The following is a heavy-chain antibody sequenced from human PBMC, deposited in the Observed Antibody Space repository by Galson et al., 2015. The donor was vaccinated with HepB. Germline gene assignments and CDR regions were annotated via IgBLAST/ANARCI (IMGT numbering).Heavy chain of an antibody. CDR1: GFTFTNAW. Sequence: SLRLSCAASGFTFTNAWMNWVRQAPGKGLEWVGRIKSKTDGGTTDYAAPVQGRFTISRHDSHTTLYLQMNSLKTEDTAVYYCTTSDDGEYRGYYYYYMDVWGKGTTVTVSS. J-gene: IGHJ6*03. CDR3: TTSDDGEYRGYYYYYMDV. CDR2: IKSKTDGGTT. V-gene: IGHV3-15*07. D-gene: IGHD4-17*01.